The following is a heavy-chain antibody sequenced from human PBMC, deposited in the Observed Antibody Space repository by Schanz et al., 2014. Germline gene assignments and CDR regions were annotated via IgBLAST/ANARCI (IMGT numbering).Heavy chain of an antibody. D-gene: IGHD2-2*01. Sequence: QLVQSGAEVKKPGASVKVSCKASGFTLTSHFMHWLRQAPGQGLEWMGLINPIDGSTTYVWGFHGRLPMTRDTSTTTVYMDLSTLRSEYTAVYYCARGSCTASGCYDAFDLWGQGTLVTVSS. V-gene: IGHV1-46*01. CDR2: INPIDGST. CDR3: ARGSCTASGCYDAFDL. CDR1: GFTLTSHF. J-gene: IGHJ3*01.